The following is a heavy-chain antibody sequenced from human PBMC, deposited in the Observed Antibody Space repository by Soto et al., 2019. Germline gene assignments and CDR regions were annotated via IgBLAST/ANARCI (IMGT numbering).Heavy chain of an antibody. D-gene: IGHD5-12*01. CDR2: INPSGGST. Sequence: ASVTVSCKASGYTFPSYYVHWVRQAPGQGLEWMGIINPSGGSTSCAQKFQGRVTMTRDTSTSTVYMELSSLRSEDTAVYYCARVEDGYNFDYWGQGTLVTVS. J-gene: IGHJ4*02. V-gene: IGHV1-46*01. CDR3: ARVEDGYNFDY. CDR1: GYTFPSYY.